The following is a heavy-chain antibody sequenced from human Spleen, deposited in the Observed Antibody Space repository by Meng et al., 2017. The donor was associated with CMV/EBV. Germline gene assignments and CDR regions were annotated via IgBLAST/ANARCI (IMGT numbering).Heavy chain of an antibody. Sequence: GESLRLSCAASGFTFSSYSMNWVRQAPGKGLEWVSSISSSSSYIYYADSVKGRFTISRDNAKKSLFLQMNGLRGEDTGIYYCARDDPGVAGNFDYWGQGALVTVSS. V-gene: IGHV3-21*01. D-gene: IGHD3-3*01. J-gene: IGHJ4*02. CDR1: GFTFSSYS. CDR2: ISSSSSYI. CDR3: ARDDPGVAGNFDY.